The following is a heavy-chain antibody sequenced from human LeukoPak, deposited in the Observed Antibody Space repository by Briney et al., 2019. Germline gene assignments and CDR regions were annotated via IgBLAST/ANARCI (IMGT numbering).Heavy chain of an antibody. CDR3: ASTGGGSYFAGPDYFDY. CDR2: ISGSGGST. V-gene: IGHV3-23*01. CDR1: GFTFSSYA. J-gene: IGHJ4*02. D-gene: IGHD1-26*01. Sequence: GGSLRLSCAASGFTFSSYAMSWVRQAPGKGLEWVSAISGSGGSTYYADSVKGRFTISRDNSKNTLYLQMNSLRAEDTAVYYCASTGGGSYFAGPDYFDYWGQGTLVTVSS.